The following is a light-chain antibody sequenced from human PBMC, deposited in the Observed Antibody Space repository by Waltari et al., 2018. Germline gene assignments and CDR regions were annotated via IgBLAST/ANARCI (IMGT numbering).Light chain of an antibody. J-gene: IGLJ3*02. V-gene: IGLV2-14*03. CDR3: SSYTTSYTWV. Sequence: QSALTQPASVSGSPRQSIALSCTGTSSDVGGYNYVSWYQQHPGTAPKLIIYYVNERPSGVSDRFSASKSGNTASLTISGLQAEDEADYYCSSYTTSYTWVFGGGTKLTVL. CDR2: YVN. CDR1: SSDVGGYNY.